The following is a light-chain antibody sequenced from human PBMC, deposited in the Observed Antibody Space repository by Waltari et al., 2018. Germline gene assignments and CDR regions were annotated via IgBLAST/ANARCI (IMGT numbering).Light chain of an antibody. CDR1: LGIGTY. Sequence: EIVLTQSPGTLSLSPGETATLSLRASLGIGTYLACYQQKHGQAPRLLLYDASNRATRIPARFSGIGSGTDFTLTISSLEPEDFAVYYCQPRTGFTFGGGTKLEI. CDR3: QPRTGFT. CDR2: DAS. J-gene: IGKJ4*01. V-gene: IGKV3D-11*01.